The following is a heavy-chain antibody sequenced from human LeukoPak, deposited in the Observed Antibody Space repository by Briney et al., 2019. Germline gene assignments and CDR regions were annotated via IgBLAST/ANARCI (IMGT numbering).Heavy chain of an antibody. Sequence: GGSLRLSCVASGFTFSSYWMHWVRQDPRKGLVWVSRINGDGRNINYADSVRGRFTISRDNAKNTLYLQMNTLRVEDTAVYYCARDLQSHIAVAGTDVAFDIWGQGTMVTVSS. D-gene: IGHD6-19*01. V-gene: IGHV3-74*01. CDR3: ARDLQSHIAVAGTDVAFDI. J-gene: IGHJ3*02. CDR2: INGDGRNI. CDR1: GFTFSSYW.